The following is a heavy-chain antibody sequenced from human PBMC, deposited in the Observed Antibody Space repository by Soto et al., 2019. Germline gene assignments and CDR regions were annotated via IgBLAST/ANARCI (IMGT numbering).Heavy chain of an antibody. V-gene: IGHV4-34*01. J-gene: IGHJ4*01. D-gene: IGHD6-19*01. CDR3: ARARIAVAGGPVYYFDY. CDR2: TNHSGTT. CDR1: AWDSGGCY. Sequence: SETLSLTCAVYAWDSGGCYWGGIRQPRGPGRGWIGETNHSGTTNYHPPLKSRVTIPVDTSKNQVSLKLSSVTAADTAVYYCARARIAVAGGPVYYFDY.